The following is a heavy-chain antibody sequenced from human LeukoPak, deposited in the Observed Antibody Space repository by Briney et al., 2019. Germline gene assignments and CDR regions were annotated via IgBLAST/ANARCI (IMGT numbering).Heavy chain of an antibody. CDR2: ISGNGGRT. CDR3: ARGKEHSGYDYPISYYYYGMDV. J-gene: IGHJ6*02. V-gene: IGHV3-23*01. D-gene: IGHD5-12*01. Sequence: GGSLRLSCAASGFTVSSNYMSWVRQAPGKGLEWVSAISGNGGRTYYADSVKGRFTISRDNSKNTLYLQMNSLRAGDTAVYYCARGKEHSGYDYPISYYYYGMDVWGQGTTVTVSS. CDR1: GFTVSSNY.